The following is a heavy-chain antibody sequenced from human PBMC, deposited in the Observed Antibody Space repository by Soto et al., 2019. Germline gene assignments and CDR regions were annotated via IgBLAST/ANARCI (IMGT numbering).Heavy chain of an antibody. D-gene: IGHD4-4*01. CDR2: INHSGST. CDR3: ARVRSKSTFDY. Sequence: SETLSLTCAVYGGSFSGYYWSWIRQPPGKGLEWIGEINHSGSTNYNPSLKSRVTISVDTSKNQFSLKLSSVTAADTAVYYCARVRSKSTFDYWGQGTLVTVSS. V-gene: IGHV4-34*01. CDR1: GGSFSGYY. J-gene: IGHJ4*02.